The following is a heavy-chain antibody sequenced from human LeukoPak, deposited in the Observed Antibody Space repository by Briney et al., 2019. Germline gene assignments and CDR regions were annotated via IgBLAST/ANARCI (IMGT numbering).Heavy chain of an antibody. CDR2: IYYSGST. CDR1: GGSISSYY. CDR3: ARQGSGYQGAYFDY. D-gene: IGHD3-22*01. V-gene: IGHV4-59*08. Sequence: SETLSLTCTVSGGSISSYYWSWIRQPPGKGLEWIGYIYYSGSTNYNPSLKSRVTISVDTSKNQFSLKLSPVTAADTAVYYCARQGSGYQGAYFDYWGQGTLVTVSS. J-gene: IGHJ4*02.